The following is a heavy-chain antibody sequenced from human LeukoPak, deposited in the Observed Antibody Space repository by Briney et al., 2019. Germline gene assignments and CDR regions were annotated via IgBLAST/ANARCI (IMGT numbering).Heavy chain of an antibody. CDR2: IRYDGSNK. CDR1: GFTFSSYG. Sequence: GGSLRLSCAASGFTFSSYGMHWVRQAPGKGLEWVAFIRYDGSNKYYADSVKGRFTISRDNSKNTLYLQMNNLRAEDTAVYYCAKDFVYYYYMDVWGKGTTVTVSS. J-gene: IGHJ6*03. V-gene: IGHV3-30*02. CDR3: AKDFVYYYYMDV.